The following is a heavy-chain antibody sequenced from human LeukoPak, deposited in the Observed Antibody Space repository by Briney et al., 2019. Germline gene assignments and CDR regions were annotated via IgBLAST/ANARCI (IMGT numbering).Heavy chain of an antibody. D-gene: IGHD6-13*01. Sequence: PGGSLRVSCAASGFTISSTYMSWVRQAPGKGLEWVSVIYSGGSTYYADSVKGRFTISRDNSKNTLYLQMNSLRAEDTAVYYCASDSSSWFRFDYWGQGTLVTVSS. J-gene: IGHJ4*02. CDR1: GFTISSTY. V-gene: IGHV3-53*01. CDR2: IYSGGST. CDR3: ASDSSSWFRFDY.